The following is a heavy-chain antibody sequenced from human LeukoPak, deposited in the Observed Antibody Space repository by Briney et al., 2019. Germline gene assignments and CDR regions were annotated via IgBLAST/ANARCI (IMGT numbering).Heavy chain of an antibody. D-gene: IGHD5-18*01. CDR1: GGSISSYS. CDR2: IYYSGRT. J-gene: IGHJ2*01. Sequence: ETLSLTCTVAGGSISSYSWSWSRQPPGKGVEWIGTIYYSGRTYYNPSLKSRVTISGDTSKNEFSLNLSSVTAADTAVYYCARLGAWIQLSQGYLDLWGRGTLVTVSS. CDR3: ARLGAWIQLSQGYLDL. V-gene: IGHV4-59*04.